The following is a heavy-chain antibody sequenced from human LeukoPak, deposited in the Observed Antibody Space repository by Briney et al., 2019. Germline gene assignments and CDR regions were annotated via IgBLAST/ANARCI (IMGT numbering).Heavy chain of an antibody. CDR3: ARGPYHPHAAGIRYFDY. CDR2: INHSGST. V-gene: IGHV4-34*01. D-gene: IGHD1-14*01. J-gene: IGHJ4*02. Sequence: PSETLSLTCAVYGGSFSGYYWSWIPHPPGKGLEWIGEINHSGSTNYNPSLKSRVTISVDTSKNQFSLKLSSVTAADTAVYYCARGPYHPHAAGIRYFDYWGQGTLVTVSS. CDR1: GGSFSGYY.